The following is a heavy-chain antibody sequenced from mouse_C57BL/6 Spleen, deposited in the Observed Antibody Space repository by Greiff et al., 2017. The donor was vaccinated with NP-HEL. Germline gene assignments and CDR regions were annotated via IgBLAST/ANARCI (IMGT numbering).Heavy chain of an antibody. J-gene: IGHJ1*03. CDR1: GFTFSSYG. Sequence: EVKLVESGGDLVKPGGSLKLSCAASGFTFSSYGMSWVRQTPDKRLEWVATISSGGSYTYYPDSVKGRFTISRDNAKNTLYLQMSSLKSEDTAMYYCARDGYYGGYFDVWGTGTTVTVSS. V-gene: IGHV5-6*02. CDR2: ISSGGSYT. CDR3: ARDGYYGGYFDV. D-gene: IGHD2-3*01.